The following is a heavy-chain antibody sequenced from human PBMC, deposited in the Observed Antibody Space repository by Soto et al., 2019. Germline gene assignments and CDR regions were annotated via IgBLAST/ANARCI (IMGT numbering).Heavy chain of an antibody. Sequence: QVQLVQSGAEVKKPGASVKVSCKASGYTFTSYGISWVRQAPGQGLEWMGWISAYNGNTNYAQKLQGRVTMTPDTSTSTAYMELRSLRSDDTAVYYCARMGPYSSSSFPTANNWFDPWGQGTLVTVSS. J-gene: IGHJ5*02. V-gene: IGHV1-18*01. CDR3: ARMGPYSSSSFPTANNWFDP. CDR1: GYTFTSYG. CDR2: ISAYNGNT. D-gene: IGHD6-6*01.